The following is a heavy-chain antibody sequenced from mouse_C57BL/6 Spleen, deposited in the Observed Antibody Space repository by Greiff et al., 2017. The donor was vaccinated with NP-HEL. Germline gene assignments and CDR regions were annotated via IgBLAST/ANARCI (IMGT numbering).Heavy chain of an antibody. V-gene: IGHV1-39*01. CDR1: GYSFTDYN. CDR2: INPNYGTT. D-gene: IGHD1-1*01. J-gene: IGHJ2*01. CDR3: ARSTSYGSSDTGDFDY. Sequence: VQLRQSGPELVKPGASVKISCKASGYSFTDYNMNWVKQSNGKSLEWIGVINPNYGTTSYNQKFKGKATLTVDQSSSTAYMQLNSLTSEDSAVYYCARSTSYGSSDTGDFDYWGQGTTLTVSS.